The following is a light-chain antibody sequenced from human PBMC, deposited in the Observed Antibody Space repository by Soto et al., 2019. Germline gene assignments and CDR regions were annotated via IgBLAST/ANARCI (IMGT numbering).Light chain of an antibody. CDR1: SSDIGSYDH. CDR3: ISYTDRQSYL. V-gene: IGLV2-14*03. Sequence: QSALTQPASVSGSPGQSITVSCSGTSSDIGSYDHVAWYQQFPGKSPKLVIYAVSDRPSGVSDRFSGSKSGISASLTISGLQTEDEADYYCISYTDRQSYLCGTGTKVTVL. CDR2: AVS. J-gene: IGLJ1*01.